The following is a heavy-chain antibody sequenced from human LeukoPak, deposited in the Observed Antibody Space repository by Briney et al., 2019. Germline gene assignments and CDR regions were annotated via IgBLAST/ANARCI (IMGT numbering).Heavy chain of an antibody. V-gene: IGHV4-39*07. CDR2: INHSGST. CDR3: ARARGYSSSWTYYYYYYYMDV. D-gene: IGHD6-13*01. J-gene: IGHJ6*03. Sequence: SETLSLTCAVSGASVSGSNYYWGWIRQPPGKGLEWIGEINHSGSTNYNPSLKSRVTISVDTSKNQFSLKLSSVTAADTAVYYCARARGYSSSWTYYYYYYYMDVWGKGTTVTVSS. CDR1: GASVSGSNYY.